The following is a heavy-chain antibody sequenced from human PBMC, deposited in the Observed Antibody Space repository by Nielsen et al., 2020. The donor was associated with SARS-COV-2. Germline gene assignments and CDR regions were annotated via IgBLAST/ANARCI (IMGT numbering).Heavy chain of an antibody. CDR2: IWYDGSNK. CDR3: ARVGSSSSLGGLAAPSQERYYYYMDV. J-gene: IGHJ6*03. V-gene: IGHV3-33*01. Sequence: GESLKISCAASGFTFSSYGMHWVRQAPGKGLEWVAVIWYDGSNKYYADSVKGRFTISRDNSKNTLYLQMNSLRAEDTAVYYCARVGSSSSLGGLAAPSQERYYYYMDVWGKGTTVTVSS. D-gene: IGHD6-6*01. CDR1: GFTFSSYG.